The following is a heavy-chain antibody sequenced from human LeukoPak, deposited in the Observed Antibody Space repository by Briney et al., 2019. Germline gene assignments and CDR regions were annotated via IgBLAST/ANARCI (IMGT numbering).Heavy chain of an antibody. D-gene: IGHD6-13*01. Sequence: KSSETLSLTCTVSGGSISSSSYYCGWIRQPPGKGLEWIGSIYYSGSTYYNPSLKSRVTISVDTSKNQFSLKLSSVTAADTAVYYCARVVAAARRRAFDIWGQGTMVTVSS. CDR2: IYYSGST. CDR3: ARVVAAARRRAFDI. V-gene: IGHV4-39*07. CDR1: GGSISSSSYY. J-gene: IGHJ3*02.